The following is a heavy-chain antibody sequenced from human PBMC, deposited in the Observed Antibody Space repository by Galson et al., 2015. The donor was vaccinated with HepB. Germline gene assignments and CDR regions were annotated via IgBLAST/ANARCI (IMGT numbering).Heavy chain of an antibody. J-gene: IGHJ4*02. CDR2: IYWDDDK. CDR1: GFSLSTSGVG. Sequence: PALVKPTQTLTLTCTFSGFSLSTSGVGVGWIRQPPGKALEWLALIYWDDDKRYSPSLKSRLTITKDTSKNQVVLTMTNVDPVDTATYYCARLSSSGWYSDRYYFDYWGQGTLVTVSS. CDR3: ARLSSSGWYSDRYYFDY. V-gene: IGHV2-5*02. D-gene: IGHD6-19*01.